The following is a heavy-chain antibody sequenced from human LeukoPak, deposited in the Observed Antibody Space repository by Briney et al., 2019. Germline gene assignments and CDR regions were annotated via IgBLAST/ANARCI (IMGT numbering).Heavy chain of an antibody. CDR3: ARDNSVGDIAWWFDP. D-gene: IGHD3-16*02. Sequence: ASVKVSCKASGFTFTGYYMHWVRQAPGQGLEWMGLINPSGSSTLYAQKFQGRVTMTRDMSTTTDYMELSSLRSEDTAVYYCARDNSVGDIAWWFDPWGQGTLVTVSS. CDR2: INPSGSST. V-gene: IGHV1-46*01. J-gene: IGHJ5*02. CDR1: GFTFTGYY.